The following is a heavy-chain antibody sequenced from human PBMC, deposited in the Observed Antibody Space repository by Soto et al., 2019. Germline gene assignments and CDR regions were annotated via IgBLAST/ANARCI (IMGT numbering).Heavy chain of an antibody. CDR1: GFTFSSSA. CDR2: VSASGRNT. D-gene: IGHD3-22*01. CDR3: AKNPGYYYDSTGYHFDY. V-gene: IGHV3-23*01. J-gene: IGHJ4*02. Sequence: SLRLSCAASGFTFSSSAMNWVRQAPGKGLEWVSGVSASGRNTDYADPVKGRFTISRDNSKNTLSLQMNSLRAEDTAVYYCAKNPGYYYDSTGYHFDYWGQGTLVTVSS.